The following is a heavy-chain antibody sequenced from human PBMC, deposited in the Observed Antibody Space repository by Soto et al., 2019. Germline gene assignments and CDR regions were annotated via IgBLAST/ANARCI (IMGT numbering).Heavy chain of an antibody. J-gene: IGHJ6*02. Sequence: QVQLVESGGGVVQPGRSLRLSCAASGFTFSSYAMHWVRQAPGKGLEWVAVISYDGSNKYYADSVKGRFTISRDNSKNTLYLQMNSLRAEDTAVYYCARDYCSSTSCDYYGMDVWGQGTMVTVSS. D-gene: IGHD2-2*01. V-gene: IGHV3-30-3*01. CDR1: GFTFSSYA. CDR2: ISYDGSNK. CDR3: ARDYCSSTSCDYYGMDV.